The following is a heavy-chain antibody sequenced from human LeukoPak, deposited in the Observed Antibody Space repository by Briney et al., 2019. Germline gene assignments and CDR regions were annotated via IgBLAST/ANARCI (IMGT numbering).Heavy chain of an antibody. D-gene: IGHD3-10*01. CDR3: ARKRMFRGVITYYFDY. J-gene: IGHJ4*02. V-gene: IGHV1-69*05. CDR2: IIPIFGTA. CDR1: GGTFSSYA. Sequence: GASVKVSCKASGGTFSSYAISWVRQAPGQGLEWMGGIIPIFGTANYAQKFQGRVTITTDESTSTAYMELSSLRSEDTAIYYCARKRMFRGVITYYFDYWGQGTLVTVSS.